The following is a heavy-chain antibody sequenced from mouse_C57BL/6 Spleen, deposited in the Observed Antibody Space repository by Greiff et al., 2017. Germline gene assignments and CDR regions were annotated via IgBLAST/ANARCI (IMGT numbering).Heavy chain of an antibody. CDR3: ERYPYYFDY. J-gene: IGHJ2*01. CDR2: IRNKANGYTT. CDR1: GFTFTDYY. Sequence: EVKVVESGGGLVQPGGSLSLSCAASGFTFTDYYMSWVRQPPGKALEWLGFIRNKANGYTTEYSASVKGRFTISRDNSQSILYLQMNALRAEDSATYYCERYPYYFDYWGQGTTLTVSS. V-gene: IGHV7-3*01.